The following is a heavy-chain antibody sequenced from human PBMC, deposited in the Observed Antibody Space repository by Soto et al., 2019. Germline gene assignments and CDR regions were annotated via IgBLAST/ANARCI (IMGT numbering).Heavy chain of an antibody. J-gene: IGHJ4*02. V-gene: IGHV3-30*09. CDR3: AEEDYRTTLAYIDY. D-gene: IGHD1-1*01. CDR2: TSSDGTHK. Sequence: QVQLVESGGHVVQPGRSLRLSCAASGFTFSNYAMHWVRQAPGKGLEWVAVTSSDGTHKYYADSVKGRFAISRDNSKSVLYLQMNSLTPEDTAMYYCAEEDYRTTLAYIDYWGQGTLVTVSA. CDR1: GFTFSNYA.